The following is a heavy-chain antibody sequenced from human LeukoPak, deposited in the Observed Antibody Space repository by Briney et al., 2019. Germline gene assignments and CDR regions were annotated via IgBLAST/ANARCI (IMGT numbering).Heavy chain of an antibody. CDR2: INHSGST. Sequence: PSETLSLTCAVYGGSFSGYYWSWIRQPPGKGLEWIGEINHSGSTNYNPSLKSRVTISVDTSKNQFSLKLSSVTAADTAVYYCARTRGYSYSYYMDVWGKGTTVTISS. J-gene: IGHJ6*03. CDR3: ARTRGYSYSYYMDV. D-gene: IGHD5-18*01. CDR1: GGSFSGYY. V-gene: IGHV4-34*01.